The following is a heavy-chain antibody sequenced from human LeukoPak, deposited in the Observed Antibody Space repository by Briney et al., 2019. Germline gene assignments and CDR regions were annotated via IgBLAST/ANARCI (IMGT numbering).Heavy chain of an antibody. Sequence: ASVKVSCKASGYTFTSYYMHWVRQAPGQGLEWMGISNPSGGSTSYAQKFQGRVTMTRDTSTSTVYMELSSLRSEDTAVYYCARGGGNMITFGGVTSKNAFDIWGQGTMVTVSS. V-gene: IGHV1-46*01. CDR3: ARGGGNMITFGGVTSKNAFDI. D-gene: IGHD3-16*01. J-gene: IGHJ3*02. CDR1: GYTFTSYY. CDR2: SNPSGGST.